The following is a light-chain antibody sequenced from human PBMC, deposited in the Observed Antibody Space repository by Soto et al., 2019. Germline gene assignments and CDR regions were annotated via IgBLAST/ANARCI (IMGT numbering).Light chain of an antibody. V-gene: IGKV1-39*01. CDR3: QQSYSTPWT. CDR2: AAS. Sequence: DILMTQSPSSLSASVGDRVTITCRASQSISSYLNWYQQKPGKAPKLLIYAASSLQSGVPSRFSGSGSGTDFTLTISSLQPEDFATYYCQQSYSTPWTFGQGTKVDIK. CDR1: QSISSY. J-gene: IGKJ1*01.